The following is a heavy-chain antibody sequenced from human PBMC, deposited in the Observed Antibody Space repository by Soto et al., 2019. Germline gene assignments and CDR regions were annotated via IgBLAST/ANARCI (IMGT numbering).Heavy chain of an antibody. CDR1: GASIISDGYY. Sequence: SLSLTCTVSGASIISDGYYWTWIRQHPGKGLEWLGYIHYSGGATYSPSYNPSLKSRIAISVDTSKNQFSLKLSSVTAADTAVYYCARVKVIYYDFWSGPTKQTSCFDPWGQGTLVSVSS. J-gene: IGHJ5*02. CDR2: IHYSGGATYSP. CDR3: ARVKVIYYDFWSGPTKQTSCFDP. D-gene: IGHD3-3*01. V-gene: IGHV4-31*03.